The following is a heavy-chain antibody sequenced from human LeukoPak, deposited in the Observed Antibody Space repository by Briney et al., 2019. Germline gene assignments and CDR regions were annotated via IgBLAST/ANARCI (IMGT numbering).Heavy chain of an antibody. CDR3: ARGDPATWGAYCGGDCYSFDS. V-gene: IGHV3-23*01. J-gene: IGHJ4*02. CDR2: FSGSGGST. Sequence: GGSLRLSCAASGFTFSSYAMSWVRQAPGKGLEWVSAFSGSGGSTYYADSVRGRFAISRDNSKNTLYLQMNSLGAEDTAVYYCARGDPATWGAYCGGDCYSFDSWGQGTLVTVSS. CDR1: GFTFSSYA. D-gene: IGHD2-21*02.